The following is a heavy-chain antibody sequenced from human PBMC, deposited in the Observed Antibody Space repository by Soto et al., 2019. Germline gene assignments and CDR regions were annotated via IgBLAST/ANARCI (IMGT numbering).Heavy chain of an antibody. Sequence: GGSLRLSCAASGFTFSSYWMSWLRQAPGKGLEWVANIKQDGSEKYYVDSVKGRFTISRDNAKNSLYLQMNSLRAEDTAVYYCARDFVAGRGYYYYGMDVWGQGTTVTVSS. V-gene: IGHV3-7*01. CDR2: IKQDGSEK. D-gene: IGHD6-6*01. J-gene: IGHJ6*02. CDR3: ARDFVAGRGYYYYGMDV. CDR1: GFTFSSYW.